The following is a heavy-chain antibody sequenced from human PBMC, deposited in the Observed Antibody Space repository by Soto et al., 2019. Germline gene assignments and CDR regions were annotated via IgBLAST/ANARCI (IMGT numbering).Heavy chain of an antibody. Sequence: SETLSLTCSVSGGSLSKYYWSWIRQPAGKGLEWIGRISTSGHVVSKVSLRTRLTMSVDMSNNHFSLKLTSVTAADTAVYYCARDNNDFWSLYPLAFDYWGQGALVTVSS. V-gene: IGHV4-4*07. J-gene: IGHJ4*02. D-gene: IGHD3-3*01. CDR2: ISTSGHV. CDR3: ARDNNDFWSLYPLAFDY. CDR1: GGSLSKYY.